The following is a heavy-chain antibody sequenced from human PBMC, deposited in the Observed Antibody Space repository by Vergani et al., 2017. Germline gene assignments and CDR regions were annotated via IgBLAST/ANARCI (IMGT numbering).Heavy chain of an antibody. Sequence: EVELVQSGPEMRKPGESLKISCKGSEYSFGNYWIGWVRQMPGKGLEWMGIMYPADSDTRYSPSFQGQVTISADKSISTAFLQWDSLKASDPALYYCARHTTYTDSWGQGTLVTVSS. V-gene: IGHV5-51*01. D-gene: IGHD1-1*01. CDR1: EYSFGNYW. CDR3: ARHTTYTDS. J-gene: IGHJ4*02. CDR2: MYPADSDT.